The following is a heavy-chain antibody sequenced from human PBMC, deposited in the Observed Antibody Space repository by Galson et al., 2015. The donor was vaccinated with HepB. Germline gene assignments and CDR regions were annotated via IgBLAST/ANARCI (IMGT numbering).Heavy chain of an antibody. Sequence: SVKVSCKVSGYTLTELSMHWVRQAPGKGLEWMGGFDPEDGETIYAQKFQGRVTMTEDTSTDTAYMELSSLRSEDTAVYYCASQGEVGATNNWFDPWGQGTLVTVSS. V-gene: IGHV1-24*01. D-gene: IGHD1-26*01. CDR1: GYTLTELS. CDR2: FDPEDGET. J-gene: IGHJ5*02. CDR3: ASQGEVGATNNWFDP.